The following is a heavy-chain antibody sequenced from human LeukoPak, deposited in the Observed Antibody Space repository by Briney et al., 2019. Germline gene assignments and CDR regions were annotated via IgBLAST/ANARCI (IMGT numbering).Heavy chain of an antibody. J-gene: IGHJ4*02. V-gene: IGHV3-30*18. Sequence: PGGSLRLSCAASGFIFRNYGMHWVRQAPGKGLEWAAVISYDGRNKYYADSVKGRFTISRDNSKNTLYLQMNSLRAEDTAVYFCAKDRGEGSVFYSPTPLAYGGKGPLVPAPS. CDR1: GFIFRNYG. D-gene: IGHD3-22*01. CDR2: ISYDGRNK. CDR3: AKDRGEGSVFYSPTPLAY.